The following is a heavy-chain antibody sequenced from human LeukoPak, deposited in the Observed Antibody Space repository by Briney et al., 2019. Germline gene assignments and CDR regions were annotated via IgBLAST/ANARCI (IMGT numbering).Heavy chain of an antibody. V-gene: IGHV4-34*01. CDR2: INHSGST. Sequence: GSLRLSCAASGFTFSGYAMNWVRQAPGKGLEWIGEINHSGSTNYNPSLKSRVTISVDTSKNQFSLKLSSVTAADTAVYYCARDHNSGWFNADVLEYFQHWGQGTLVTVSS. D-gene: IGHD6-19*01. CDR1: GFTFSGYA. J-gene: IGHJ1*01. CDR3: ARDHNSGWFNADVLEYFQH.